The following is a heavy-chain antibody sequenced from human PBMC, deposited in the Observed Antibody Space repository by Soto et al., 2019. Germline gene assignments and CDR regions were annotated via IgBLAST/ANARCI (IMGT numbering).Heavy chain of an antibody. V-gene: IGHV1-69*12. Sequence: QVQLVQSGAEVKKPGSSVKVSCKASGGTFSSYAISWVRQAPGQGLEWMGGIIPSFGTANYAQKVQGSVTITADESTSTAYMELSSLRSEDTAVYDCARGPMGSGCYQTDYWGQGTLVTVSS. D-gene: IGHD6-19*01. CDR2: IIPSFGTA. CDR3: ARGPMGSGCYQTDY. J-gene: IGHJ4*02. CDR1: GGTFSSYA.